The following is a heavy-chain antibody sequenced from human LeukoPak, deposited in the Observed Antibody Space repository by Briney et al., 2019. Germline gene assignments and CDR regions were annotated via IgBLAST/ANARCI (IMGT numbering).Heavy chain of an antibody. D-gene: IGHD5-12*01. CDR3: ARGRLPTDFDY. V-gene: IGHV4-34*01. Sequence: SETLSLTCAVYGGSFSGYYWSWIRQPPGKGLEWIGEINHSGSTNYNPSLKSRVTISVDTSKNQFSLKLSSVTAADTAVYYCARGRLPTDFDYWGQGTLVTVSS. J-gene: IGHJ4*02. CDR1: GGSFSGYY. CDR2: INHSGST.